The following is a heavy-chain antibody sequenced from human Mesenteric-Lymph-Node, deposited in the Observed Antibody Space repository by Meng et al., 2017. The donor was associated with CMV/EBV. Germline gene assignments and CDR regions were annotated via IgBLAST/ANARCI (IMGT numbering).Heavy chain of an antibody. D-gene: IGHD4-23*01. Sequence: QVQLHKWGAGLLKPPGTLALTCAVYGGSFSGYYWSWIRQPPGKGLEWIGEINHSGSTNYTPSLKSRVTISVDTSKNQFSLKLSSVTAADTAVYYCARHQRWLKSEGGFNYWGQGTLVTVSS. V-gene: IGHV4-34*01. CDR3: ARHQRWLKSEGGFNY. CDR2: INHSGST. J-gene: IGHJ4*02. CDR1: GGSFSGYY.